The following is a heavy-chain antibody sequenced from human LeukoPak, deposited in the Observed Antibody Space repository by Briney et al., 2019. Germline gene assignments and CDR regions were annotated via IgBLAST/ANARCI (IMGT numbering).Heavy chain of an antibody. CDR2: ISYDGSNK. CDR1: GFTFSSYA. D-gene: IGHD3-10*01. Sequence: PGRSLRLSCAASGFTFSSYAMHWVRQAPGKGLEWVAVISYDGSNKYYADSVKGRFTISGDNSKNTLYLQMNSLRAEDTAVYYCAKDFHGSGLIRGYFGYWGQGTLVTVSS. V-gene: IGHV3-30*04. J-gene: IGHJ4*02. CDR3: AKDFHGSGLIRGYFGY.